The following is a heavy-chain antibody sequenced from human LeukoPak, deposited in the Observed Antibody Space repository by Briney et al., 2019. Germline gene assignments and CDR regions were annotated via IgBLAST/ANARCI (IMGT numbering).Heavy chain of an antibody. V-gene: IGHV1-69*01. CDR3: ARGESPVDTAMEPGNY. D-gene: IGHD5-18*01. J-gene: IGHJ4*02. Sequence: ASVKVSCKASGGTFSSYAISWVRQAPGQGLEWMGGIIPIFGTANYAQKFQGRVTITADGSTSTAYMELSSLRSEDTAVYYCARGESPVDTAMEPGNYWGQGTLVTVSS. CDR1: GGTFSSYA. CDR2: IIPIFGTA.